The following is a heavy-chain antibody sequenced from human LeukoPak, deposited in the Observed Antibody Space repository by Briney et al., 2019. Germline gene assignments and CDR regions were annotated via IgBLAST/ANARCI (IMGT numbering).Heavy chain of an antibody. CDR1: GGSISSNY. J-gene: IGHJ4*02. D-gene: IGHD4-17*01. CDR3: ARGGTVTTVPL. CDR2: IFYGGST. V-gene: IGHV4-59*08. Sequence: SETRSPTCTVSGGSISSNYWSWIGQPPGKGRGWSGYIFYGGSTNYNPSLQSPGTISVHTSPTQFSLSLRAVTAPHTAVYYCARGGTVTTVPLWGQGTLVTVSS.